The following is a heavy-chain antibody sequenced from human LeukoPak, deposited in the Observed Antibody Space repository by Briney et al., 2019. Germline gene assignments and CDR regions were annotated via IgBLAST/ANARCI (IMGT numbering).Heavy chain of an antibody. D-gene: IGHD6-13*01. CDR3: ARGANLEYSSSWSLFR. J-gene: IGHJ4*02. CDR1: GGTFSSYA. V-gene: IGHV1-69*05. Sequence: SVKVSCKASGGTFSSYAISWVRQAPGQGLEWMGRIIPIFGTANYAQKLQGRVTITTDESTSTAYMELSSLRSEDTAVYYCARGANLEYSSSWSLFRWGQGTLVTVSS. CDR2: IIPIFGTA.